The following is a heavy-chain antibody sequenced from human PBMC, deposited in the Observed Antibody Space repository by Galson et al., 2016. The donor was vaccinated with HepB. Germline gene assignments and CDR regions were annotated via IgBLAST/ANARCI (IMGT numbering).Heavy chain of an antibody. CDR3: AKDPIQCGGDCTRASYYFDY. Sequence: SLRLSCAASGFSFHNYGMHWVRQAPGKGLEWLAVILHDGTVVYYADALKGRFTISRDNPKTTLYLQMNSLRAEDTAVYYCAKDPIQCGGDCTRASYYFDYWGQGLLVTVSS. CDR2: ILHDGTVV. D-gene: IGHD2-21*02. J-gene: IGHJ4*02. CDR1: GFSFHNYG. V-gene: IGHV3-30*18.